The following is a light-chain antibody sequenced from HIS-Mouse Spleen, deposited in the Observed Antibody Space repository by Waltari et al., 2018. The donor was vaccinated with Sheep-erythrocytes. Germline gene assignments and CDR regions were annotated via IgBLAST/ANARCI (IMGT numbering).Light chain of an antibody. J-gene: IGLJ1*01. V-gene: IGLV2-11*01. CDR2: DVS. CDR3: CSYAGSYNHV. CDR1: STHVGGYNY. Sequence: HSALTQPRSVSGSPGQSVTIPCTGTSTHVGGYNYVSWYQQHPGKAPKLMIYDVSKRPSGVPDRFSGSKSGNTASLAISGLQAEDEADYYCCSYAGSYNHVFATGTKVTVL.